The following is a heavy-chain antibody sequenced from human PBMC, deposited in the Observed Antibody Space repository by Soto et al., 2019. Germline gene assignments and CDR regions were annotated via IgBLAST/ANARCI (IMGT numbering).Heavy chain of an antibody. CDR3: ARRQNWSNLLDT. CDR2: SYYSGST. J-gene: IGHJ4*02. D-gene: IGHD1-1*01. Sequence: SETLSLTCTVSGGSITNNYWSWIRQSPGKGLEWIGCSYYSGSTSYNPSLRSRVTISIDTSKTQFSLRLRSVTAADTAVYYCARRQNWSNLLDTWGQGTMVTVYS. V-gene: IGHV4-59*08. CDR1: GGSITNNY.